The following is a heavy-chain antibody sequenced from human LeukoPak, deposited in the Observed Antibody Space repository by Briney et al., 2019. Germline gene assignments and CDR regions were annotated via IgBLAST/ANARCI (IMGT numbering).Heavy chain of an antibody. CDR2: ISGSGGST. CDR3: AKDLRDIEVVVAAKSH. Sequence: PGGSRRLSCAASGFTFSSYAMTWVRQAPGKGLEWVSTISGSGGSTYYADSVKGRFTISRDNSKNTPYLQMNSLRAEDTAVYYCAKDLRDIEVVVAAKSHWGQGTLVTVSS. CDR1: GFTFSSYA. D-gene: IGHD2-15*01. J-gene: IGHJ4*02. V-gene: IGHV3-23*01.